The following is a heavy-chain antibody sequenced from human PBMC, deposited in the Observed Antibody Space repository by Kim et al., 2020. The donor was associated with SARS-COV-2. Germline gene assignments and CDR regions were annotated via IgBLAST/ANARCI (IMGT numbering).Heavy chain of an antibody. CDR2: ISSSSSYI. V-gene: IGHV3-21*01. CDR1: GFTFSSYS. CDR3: ARDWRWYNWNDSWYYYYGMDV. Sequence: GGSLRLSCAASGFTFSSYSMNWVRQAPGKGLEWVSSISSSSSYIYYADSVKGRFTISRDNAKNSLYLQMNSLRAEDTAVYYCARDWRWYNWNDSWYYYYGMDVWGQGTTVTVSS. D-gene: IGHD1-20*01. J-gene: IGHJ6*02.